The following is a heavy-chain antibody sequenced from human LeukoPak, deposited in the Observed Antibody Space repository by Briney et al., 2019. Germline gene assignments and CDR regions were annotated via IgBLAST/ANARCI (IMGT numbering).Heavy chain of an antibody. J-gene: IGHJ4*02. Sequence: GRSLRLSCAASGFTFSSYGMHWVRQAPGKGLEWVAVISYDGSNKYYADSVKGRFTISRDNAKNSLYLQMNSLRAEDTAVYYCARLAVAGYYFDYWGQGTLVTVSS. CDR3: ARLAVAGYYFDY. CDR1: GFTFSSYG. D-gene: IGHD6-19*01. V-gene: IGHV3-30*03. CDR2: ISYDGSNK.